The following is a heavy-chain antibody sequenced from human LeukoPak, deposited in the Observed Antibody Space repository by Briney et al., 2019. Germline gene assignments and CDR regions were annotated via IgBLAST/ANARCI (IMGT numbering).Heavy chain of an antibody. J-gene: IGHJ4*02. CDR2: ISGSDGST. V-gene: IGHV3-23*01. CDR1: GFTFSSYT. Sequence: GGSPRLSCAASGFTFSSYTMNWVRQAPGKGLEWVSTISGSDGSTYYADSVKGRFTISRDNSKNTMYLQMNTLRAEDTAIYYCAKRLVAGYCSGGDCYSDHYFDYWGQGTLVTVSS. D-gene: IGHD2-15*01. CDR3: AKRLVAGYCSGGDCYSDHYFDY.